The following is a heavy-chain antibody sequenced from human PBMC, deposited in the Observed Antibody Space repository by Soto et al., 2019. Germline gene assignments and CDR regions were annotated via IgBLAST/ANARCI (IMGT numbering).Heavy chain of an antibody. CDR1: GFTFSNFN. J-gene: IGHJ2*01. Sequence: GGSLRLSCAASGFTFSNFNMNWVRQAPGKGLEWVSSISSSSSYIYYADSVKGRFTISRDNSKNTLYLQMNSLRAEDTAVYYCARDPLWGTAMVLWYFDLWGRGTLVTVSS. V-gene: IGHV3-21*01. CDR2: ISSSSSYI. D-gene: IGHD5-18*01. CDR3: ARDPLWGTAMVLWYFDL.